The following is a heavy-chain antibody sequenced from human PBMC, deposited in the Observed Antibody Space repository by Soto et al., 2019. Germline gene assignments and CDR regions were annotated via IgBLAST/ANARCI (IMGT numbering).Heavy chain of an antibody. CDR3: ASGIQLWLRRINNGYSG. J-gene: IGHJ4*02. CDR2: IIPMFGTA. Sequence: QVQLVQSGAEVKKPESSMKVSCKAPGGTFSTYAISWVRHAPGQGLEWMGGIIPMFGTANYAQRFQDRVTITADESTNTVYMELSSLRSEDTAVYFCASGIQLWLRRINNGYSGWGQGTLVTVS. CDR1: GGTFSTYA. V-gene: IGHV1-69*12. D-gene: IGHD5-18*01.